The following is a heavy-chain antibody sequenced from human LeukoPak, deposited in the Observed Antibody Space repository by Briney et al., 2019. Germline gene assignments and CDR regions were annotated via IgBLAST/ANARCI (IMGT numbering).Heavy chain of an antibody. CDR1: GFTFSSYG. J-gene: IGHJ4*02. CDR2: IRYDGSNK. D-gene: IGHD3-10*01. V-gene: IGHV3-30*02. Sequence: PGGSLRLSCAASGFTFSSYGMHWVRQAPGKGLEWVAFIRYDGSNKYYADSVKGRFTISRDNSKNTLYLQMNSLRAEDTAVYYCAKAKVRGVSPPVVYFDYWGQGTLVTVSS. CDR3: AKAKVRGVSPPVVYFDY.